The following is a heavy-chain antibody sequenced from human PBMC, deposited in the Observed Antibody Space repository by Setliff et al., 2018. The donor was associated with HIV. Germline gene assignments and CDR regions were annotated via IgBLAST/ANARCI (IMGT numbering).Heavy chain of an antibody. D-gene: IGHD6-13*01. CDR1: GFTFNNAW. V-gene: IGHV3-15*01. J-gene: IGHJ4*02. CDR3: MDFATAGAWDY. CDR2: IKESSDGGKT. Sequence: PGGSLRLSCVASGFTFNNAWMNWVRQAPGKGLEWLGRIKESSDGGKTDDASPVKGRFTISRDDSKNTLYLQMNDLKTEDTAVYYCMDFATAGAWDYWGQGTLVTVSS.